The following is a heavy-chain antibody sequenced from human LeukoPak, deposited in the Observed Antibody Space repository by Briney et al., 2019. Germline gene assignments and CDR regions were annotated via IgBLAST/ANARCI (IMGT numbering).Heavy chain of an antibody. CDR3: AKISPRVMGGTEGHLDY. Sequence: PGGSLRLSCAASGFTFSNYAMNWVRQAPGKGLEWVSAISVSGSGGSTYYADSVKGRFTSSRDDSKNTLYLQMNSLRAEDTAVYYCAKISPRVMGGTEGHLDYWGQGTLVTVSP. J-gene: IGHJ4*02. CDR2: ISVSGSGGST. D-gene: IGHD1-26*01. CDR1: GFTFSNYA. V-gene: IGHV3-23*01.